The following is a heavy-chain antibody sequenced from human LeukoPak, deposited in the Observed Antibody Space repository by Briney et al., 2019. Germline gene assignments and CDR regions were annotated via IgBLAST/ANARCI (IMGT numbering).Heavy chain of an antibody. D-gene: IGHD6-19*01. CDR3: ARDSFRGQWPFDY. CDR1: GGTFSSYA. V-gene: IGHV1-2*02. Sequence: GASVKVSCKASGGTFSSYAIFWVRQAPGQGLEWMGGINPNSGGTNYAQKFQGRVTMTRDTSISTAYMELSRLRSDDTAVYYCARDSFRGQWPFDYWGQGTLVTVSS. J-gene: IGHJ4*02. CDR2: INPNSGGT.